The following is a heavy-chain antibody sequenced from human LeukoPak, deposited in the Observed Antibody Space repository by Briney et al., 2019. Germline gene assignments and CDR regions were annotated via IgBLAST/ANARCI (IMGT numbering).Heavy chain of an antibody. J-gene: IGHJ4*02. CDR1: GYTFTGYY. V-gene: IGHV1-2*06. Sequence: ASVKVSCKASGYTFTGYYMHWVRQAPGQGLEWMGRISPNSGGTNYAQKFQGRVTMTRDTSISTAYMELSRLRSDDTAVYYCARDRAGSSGWYGEALGYWGQGTLVTVSS. D-gene: IGHD6-19*01. CDR2: ISPNSGGT. CDR3: ARDRAGSSGWYGEALGY.